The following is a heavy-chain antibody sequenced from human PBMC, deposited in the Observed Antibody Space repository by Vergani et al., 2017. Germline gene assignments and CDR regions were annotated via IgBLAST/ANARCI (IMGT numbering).Heavy chain of an antibody. CDR1: GLTLSSYG. CDR2: TRPHEDGA. V-gene: IGHV3-30*02. Sequence: QVQLVESGGGVVQPGGSMRLPCSASGLTLSSYGVHWVRQAPGRGLESVTFTRPHEDGAFYSASVRGRFTVSRDNSKNTLYLEMNRLNVDDTAIYYCGKTQGTVVGTWWFDPWGQGTPVTVSS. J-gene: IGHJ5*02. CDR3: GKTQGTVVGTWWFDP. D-gene: IGHD1-7*01.